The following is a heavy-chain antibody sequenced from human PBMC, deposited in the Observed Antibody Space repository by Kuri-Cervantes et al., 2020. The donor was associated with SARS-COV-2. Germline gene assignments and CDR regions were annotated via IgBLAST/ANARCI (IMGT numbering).Heavy chain of an antibody. CDR2: ISAYNGNT. V-gene: IGHV1-18*01. J-gene: IGHJ4*02. Sequence: ASVKVSCKASGYTFTSYGISWVRQAPGQGLEWMGWISAYNGNTNYAQKLQGRVTMTTDTSTSTAYMELRSLRSDDTAVYYCARVHDHGDLRRWAADYWGQGTLVTVSS. CDR3: ARVHDHGDLRRWAADY. CDR1: GYTFTSYG. D-gene: IGHD4-17*01.